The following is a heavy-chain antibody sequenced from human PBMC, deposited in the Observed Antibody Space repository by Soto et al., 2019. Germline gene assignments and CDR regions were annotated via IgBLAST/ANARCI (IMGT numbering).Heavy chain of an antibody. CDR3: AGVQNWNYAVDY. D-gene: IGHD1-7*01. V-gene: IGHV1-18*01. Sequence: QVPLVQSGGEVKKPGASVKVSCKASGYTFTTYGISWVRQAPGQGLEWMGWISAYNGNANYAQKFQGRVTMTTDTSTSTAYMELRSLRSDDTAVYYCAGVQNWNYAVDYWGQGTLVTVSS. CDR2: ISAYNGNA. CDR1: GYTFTTYG. J-gene: IGHJ4*02.